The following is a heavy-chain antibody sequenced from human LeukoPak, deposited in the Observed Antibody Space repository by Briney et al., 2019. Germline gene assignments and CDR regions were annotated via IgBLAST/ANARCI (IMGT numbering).Heavy chain of an antibody. CDR2: IYYSGST. D-gene: IGHD3-10*01. V-gene: IGHV4-59*01. CDR1: GGPISSYY. Sequence: SETLSLTCTVSGGPISSYYWSWIRQPPGKGLEWIGYIYYSGSTNYNPSLKSRVTISVDTSKNQFSLKLSSVTAADTAVYYCASGEGAPDLLFDPWGQGTLVTVSS. CDR3: ASGEGAPDLLFDP. J-gene: IGHJ5*02.